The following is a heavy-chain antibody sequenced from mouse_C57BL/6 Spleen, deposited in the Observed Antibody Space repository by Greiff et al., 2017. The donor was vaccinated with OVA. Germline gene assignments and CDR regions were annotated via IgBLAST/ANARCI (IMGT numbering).Heavy chain of an antibody. CDR1: GYTFTDYY. J-gene: IGHJ2*01. CDR3: ARERDYDY. V-gene: IGHV1-26*01. Sequence: EVQLQQSGPELVKPGASVKISCKASGYTFTDYYMNWVKQSHGKSLEWIGDINPNNGGTSYNQKFKGKATLTVDKSSSTAYMELRSLTSEDSAVYYCARERDYDYWGQGTTRTVSS. CDR2: INPNNGGT. D-gene: IGHD2-4*01.